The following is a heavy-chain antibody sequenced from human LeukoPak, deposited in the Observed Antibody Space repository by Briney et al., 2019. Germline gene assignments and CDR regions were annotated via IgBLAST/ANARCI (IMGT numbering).Heavy chain of an antibody. V-gene: IGHV1-69*06. J-gene: IGHJ4*02. CDR2: IIPIFGTA. CDR1: GGTFSSYA. D-gene: IGHD5-24*01. CDR3: ARAGWLQYYYFDY. Sequence: SVKVSCKASGGTFSSYAISRVRQAPGQGLEWMGGIIPIFGTAKYAQKFQGRVTITADTSTSTAYMELSSLRSEDTAVYYCARAGWLQYYYFDYWGQGTLVTVSS.